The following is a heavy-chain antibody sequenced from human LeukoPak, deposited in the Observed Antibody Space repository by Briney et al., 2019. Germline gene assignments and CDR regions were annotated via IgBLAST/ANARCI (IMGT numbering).Heavy chain of an antibody. D-gene: IGHD3-22*01. CDR1: GGSISSYY. V-gene: IGHV4-59*08. J-gene: IGHJ3*02. Sequence: SETLSHTCTVSGGSISSYYWSWIRQPPGKGLEWIGYIYYSRSTNYNPSLKSRVTISVDTSKNQFSLKLSSVTAADTAVYYWARHTSRDDSSGYYDAFDIWGQGTMVTVSS. CDR3: ARHTSRDDSSGYYDAFDI. CDR2: IYYSRST.